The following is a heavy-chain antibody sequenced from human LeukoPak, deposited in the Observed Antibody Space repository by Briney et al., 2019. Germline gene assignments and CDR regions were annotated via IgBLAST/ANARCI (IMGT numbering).Heavy chain of an antibody. V-gene: IGHV1-2*06. CDR3: ARLDYGEDLDY. CDR1: GYTFTGYY. Sequence: ASVKVSCKASGYTFTGYYMHWVRQAPGQGLEWMGRINPNSGGTNYAQKFQGRVTMTRDTSISTAYMELSRLRSDDTAVCYCARLDYGEDLDYWGQGTLVTVSS. J-gene: IGHJ4*02. D-gene: IGHD4-17*01. CDR2: INPNSGGT.